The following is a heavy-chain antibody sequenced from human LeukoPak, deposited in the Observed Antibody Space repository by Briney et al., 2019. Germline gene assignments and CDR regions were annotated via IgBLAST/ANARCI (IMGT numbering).Heavy chain of an antibody. D-gene: IGHD3-10*01. Sequence: GGSLRLSCAASGFTFSSYAMHWVRQAPGKGLEYVSAISSNGGSTYYANSVKGRFTISRDNSKNTLYLQMGSLRAEDTAVYYCARDRWAITMVRGALSAWGQGTLVTVSS. J-gene: IGHJ4*02. V-gene: IGHV3-64*01. CDR2: ISSNGGST. CDR1: GFTFSSYA. CDR3: ARDRWAITMVRGALSA.